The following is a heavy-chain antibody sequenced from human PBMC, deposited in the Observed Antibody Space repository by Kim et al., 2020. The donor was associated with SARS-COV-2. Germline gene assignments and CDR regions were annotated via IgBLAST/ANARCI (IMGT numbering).Heavy chain of an antibody. CDR1: GGTFSSYA. V-gene: IGHV1-69*13. CDR2: IIPIFGTA. CDR3: ARSVAEGENWFDP. Sequence: SVKVSCKASGGTFSSYAISWVRQAPEQGLEWMGGIIPIFGTANYAQKFQGRVTITADESTSTAYMELSSLRSEDTAVYYCARSVAEGENWFDPWGQGTLVTVSS. D-gene: IGHD6-19*01. J-gene: IGHJ5*02.